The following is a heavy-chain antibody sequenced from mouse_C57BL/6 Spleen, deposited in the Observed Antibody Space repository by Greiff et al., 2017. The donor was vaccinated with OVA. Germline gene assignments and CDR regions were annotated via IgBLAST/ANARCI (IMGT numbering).Heavy chain of an antibody. J-gene: IGHJ2*01. CDR2: ISYDGSN. CDR3: AYGSSYFDY. D-gene: IGHD1-1*01. V-gene: IGHV3-6*01. CDR1: GYSITSGYY. Sequence: EVKLVESGPGLVKPSQSLSLTCSVTGYSITSGYYWNWIRQFPGNKLEWMGYISYDGSNNYNPSLKNRISITRDTSKNQFFLKLNSVTTEDTATYYCAYGSSYFDYWGQGTTLTVSS.